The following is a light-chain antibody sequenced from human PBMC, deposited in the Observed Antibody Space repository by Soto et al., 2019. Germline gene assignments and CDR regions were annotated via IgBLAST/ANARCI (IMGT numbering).Light chain of an antibody. Sequence: EIVLTQSPATLSLSPVERATLSFIASQSVSSNYLAWYQQKPGQAPRLLIYGASSRATGIPDRFSGSGSGTDFTLTISRLEPEDFAVFYCQHYDSLPINCGQGTRLEI. CDR3: QHYDSLPIN. CDR1: QSVSSNY. V-gene: IGKV3-20*01. J-gene: IGKJ5*01. CDR2: GAS.